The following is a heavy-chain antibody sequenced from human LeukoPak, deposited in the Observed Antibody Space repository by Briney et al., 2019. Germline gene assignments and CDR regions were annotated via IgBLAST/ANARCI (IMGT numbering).Heavy chain of an antibody. CDR2: MNPNSGNT. CDR1: GYTFTSYD. Sequence: ASVKVSCKASGYTFTSYDINWVRQATGQGLEWMGWMNPNSGNTGYAQKFQGRVTMTRNTSISIAYMELSSLRSEDTAVYYCARGLVVVVTATLAHFDYWGQGTLVTVSS. D-gene: IGHD2-15*01. J-gene: IGHJ4*02. V-gene: IGHV1-8*01. CDR3: ARGLVVVVTATLAHFDY.